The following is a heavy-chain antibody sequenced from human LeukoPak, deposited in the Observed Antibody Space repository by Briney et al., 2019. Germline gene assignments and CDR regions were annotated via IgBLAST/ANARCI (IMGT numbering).Heavy chain of an antibody. CDR1: GYTFTGYY. D-gene: IGHD2-15*01. J-gene: IGHJ3*02. V-gene: IGHV1-2*02. Sequence: ASVKVSCKASGYTFTGYYMHWVRQAPGQGLEWMGWINPNSGGTNYAQKFQGRVTMTRDTSISTAYMELSRLRSDDTAVYYCARDYRKGYCSGGSCYTPVGFDIWGQGTMVTVSS. CDR3: ARDYRKGYCSGGSCYTPVGFDI. CDR2: INPNSGGT.